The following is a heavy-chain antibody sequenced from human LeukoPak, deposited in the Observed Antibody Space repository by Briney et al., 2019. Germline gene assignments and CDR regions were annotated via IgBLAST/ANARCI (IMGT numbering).Heavy chain of an antibody. CDR1: GFTVSSNY. V-gene: IGHV3-66*01. J-gene: IGHJ6*03. D-gene: IGHD5-24*01. CDR3: AGRDGYNSVYYYYMDV. Sequence: PGGSLRLSCAASGFTVSSNYMSWVRQAPGKGLEWVSVIYSGGSTYYADSVKGRFTISRDNSKNTLYLQMNSLRAEDTAVYYCAGRDGYNSVYYYYMDVWGKGTTVTVS. CDR2: IYSGGST.